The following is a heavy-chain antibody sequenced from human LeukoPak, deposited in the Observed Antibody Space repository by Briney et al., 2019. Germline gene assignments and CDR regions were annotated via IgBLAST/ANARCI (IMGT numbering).Heavy chain of an antibody. Sequence: GGSLRLSCAASGFTFVSYPMAWVRQAPGKGLEWVGNIKQDGSDKNYMDSVKGRFTISRDNTKNSVYLQMSSLRAEDTAVYYCAKDYSTSCSYYFDYWGQGTLVTVSS. J-gene: IGHJ4*02. D-gene: IGHD2-2*01. CDR2: IKQDGSDK. CDR3: AKDYSTSCSYYFDY. V-gene: IGHV3-7*03. CDR1: GFTFVSYP.